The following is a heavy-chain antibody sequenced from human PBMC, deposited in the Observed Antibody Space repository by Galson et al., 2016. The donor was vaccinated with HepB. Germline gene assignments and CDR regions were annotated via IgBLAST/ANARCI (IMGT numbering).Heavy chain of an antibody. D-gene: IGHD2-15*01. J-gene: IGHJ5*02. Sequence: SETLSLTCGVYGDSFNAYYWSWIRQPPGKGLEWIGEVNHCGFTKYNPSVKSRVTISVDTSKNQFSLKLTSLTAADTAVYYCARVVVAATNWIDPWGQGTLVTVSS. V-gene: IGHV4-34*01. CDR3: ARVVVAATNWIDP. CDR1: GDSFNAYY. CDR2: VNHCGFT.